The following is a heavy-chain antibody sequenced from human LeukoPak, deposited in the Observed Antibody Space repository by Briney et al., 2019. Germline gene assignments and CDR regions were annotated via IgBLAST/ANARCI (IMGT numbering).Heavy chain of an antibody. Sequence: GESLKISCKGSGYSFTSYWIGWVRQMPGKGLEWMGIIYPGDSDTRYSPSFQGQVTISADKSISTAYLQWSSLKASDTAMYYCARQRPGIASNHYFDYWGQGTLVTVSS. D-gene: IGHD6-13*01. CDR2: IYPGDSDT. CDR3: ARQRPGIASNHYFDY. CDR1: GYSFTSYW. V-gene: IGHV5-51*01. J-gene: IGHJ4*02.